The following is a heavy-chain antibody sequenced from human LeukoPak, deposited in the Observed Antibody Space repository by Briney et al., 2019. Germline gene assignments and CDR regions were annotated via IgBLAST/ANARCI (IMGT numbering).Heavy chain of an antibody. V-gene: IGHV4-38-2*01. CDR1: GYSISSGYY. J-gene: IGHJ4*02. D-gene: IGHD6-19*01. Sequence: SETLSLTCAVSGYSISSGYYWGWIRQPPGKGLEWIGTIYHSGSTYYNPSLKSRLTISVDTSKNQFSLKLSSVTAADTAVYYCARAPYSSGWHVDYWGQGTLVTVSS. CDR3: ARAPYSSGWHVDY. CDR2: IYHSGST.